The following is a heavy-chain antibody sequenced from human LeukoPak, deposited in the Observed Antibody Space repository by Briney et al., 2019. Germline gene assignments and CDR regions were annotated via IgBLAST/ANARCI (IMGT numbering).Heavy chain of an antibody. CDR1: GGSISSSSYY. J-gene: IGHJ6*03. CDR2: INHSGST. Sequence: SETLSLTCTVSGGSISSSSYYWGWIRQPPGKGLEWIGEINHSGSTNYNPSLKSRATISVDTSKNQFSLKLSSVTAADTAVYYCARGRSVVPAPLGYYYYMDVWGKGTTVTVSS. CDR3: ARGRSVVPAPLGYYYYMDV. V-gene: IGHV4-39*07. D-gene: IGHD2-2*01.